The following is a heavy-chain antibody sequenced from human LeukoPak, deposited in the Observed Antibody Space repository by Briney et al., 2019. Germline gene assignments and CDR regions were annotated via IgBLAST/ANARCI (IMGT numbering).Heavy chain of an antibody. CDR1: GFTFKDAW. J-gene: IGHJ4*02. CDR3: SRAGDYDQYYFDY. CDR2: TKHGFHGGTT. D-gene: IGHD4-17*01. V-gene: IGHV3-15*01. Sequence: PGGSLRLPCAASGFTFKDAWMSWVRQAPGKGLEWVARTKHGFHGGTTDYAAPVQGRFTISRDDSRNSLYLQMNSLKTEDTAVYYCSRAGDYDQYYFDYWGQGTLVTVSS.